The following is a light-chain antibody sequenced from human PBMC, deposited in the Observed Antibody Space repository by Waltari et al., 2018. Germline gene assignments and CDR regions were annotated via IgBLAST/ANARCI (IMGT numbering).Light chain of an antibody. J-gene: IGLJ2*01. Sequence: QSALTQPASVSGSPGQSITISCTGTSSDVGGYKYVSWYQKHPGKAPKLMIYDVSNRPSGVSDRFSGSKSGNTASLTISGLQAEDEADYYCSSYTSSGAPYVIFVGGTKLTVL. CDR3: SSYTSSGAPYVI. V-gene: IGLV2-14*01. CDR2: DVS. CDR1: SSDVGGYKY.